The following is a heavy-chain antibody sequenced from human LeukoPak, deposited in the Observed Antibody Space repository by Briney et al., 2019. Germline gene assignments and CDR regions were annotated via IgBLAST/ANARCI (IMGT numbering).Heavy chain of an antibody. Sequence: GGSLRLSCAASGFTFSSYAMSWARQAPGKGLEWVSAISGSGGSTYYADSVKGRFTISRDNSKNTLYLQMNSLRAEDTAVYYCAKVTLLWWLQDYWGQGTLVTVSS. CDR3: AKVTLLWWLQDY. J-gene: IGHJ4*02. CDR1: GFTFSSYA. V-gene: IGHV3-23*01. CDR2: ISGSGGST. D-gene: IGHD5-12*01.